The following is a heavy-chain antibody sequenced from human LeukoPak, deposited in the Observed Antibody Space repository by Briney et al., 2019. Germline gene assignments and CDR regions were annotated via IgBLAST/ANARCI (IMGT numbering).Heavy chain of an antibody. J-gene: IGHJ4*02. Sequence: PGGSLRLSCAASGFTFNSYAMHWVRQAPGKGLEYVSAISSNGGSTYYANSVKGRFTITRDNSKNTLYLQMDSLRAEDMAVYYCAREYCSSTSCYSTAIDYWGQGNLVTVSS. CDR1: GFTFNSYA. D-gene: IGHD2-2*01. V-gene: IGHV3-64*01. CDR2: ISSNGGST. CDR3: AREYCSSTSCYSTAIDY.